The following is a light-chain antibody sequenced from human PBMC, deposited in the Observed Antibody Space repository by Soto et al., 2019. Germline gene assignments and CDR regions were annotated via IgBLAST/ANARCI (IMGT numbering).Light chain of an antibody. CDR3: QEYNDWRPIT. Sequence: EIVMTQSPAALSVSPGERATLSCRASENIYTNLAWYQQKPGQAPRLLFYGASTRATGLPARFSGTGSGTEFTLTITSLQSEDFAVYYCQEYNDWRPITFGGGTKVDIK. J-gene: IGKJ4*01. CDR1: ENIYTN. V-gene: IGKV3-15*01. CDR2: GAS.